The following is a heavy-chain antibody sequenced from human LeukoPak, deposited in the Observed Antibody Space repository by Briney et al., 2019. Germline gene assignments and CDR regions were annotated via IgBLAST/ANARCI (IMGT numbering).Heavy chain of an antibody. Sequence: SETLSLTCTVSGGSISSSTYYWGWIRQPPGKGLEWIGSIYYSGSTYYNPSLKSRVTISVDTSKNQFSLKLSSVTAADTAVYYCAREERRSSGAFDIWGQGTMVTVSS. D-gene: IGHD1-1*01. J-gene: IGHJ3*02. V-gene: IGHV4-39*07. CDR2: IYYSGST. CDR1: GGSISSSTYY. CDR3: AREERRSSGAFDI.